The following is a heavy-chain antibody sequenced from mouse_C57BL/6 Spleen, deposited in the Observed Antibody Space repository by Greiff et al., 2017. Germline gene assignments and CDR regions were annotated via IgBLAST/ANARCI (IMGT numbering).Heavy chain of an antibody. CDR1: GFTFSSYA. CDR2: ISDGGSYT. V-gene: IGHV5-4*01. CDR3: ARDPYGSRGDWYFDV. D-gene: IGHD1-1*01. Sequence: EVKLVESGGGLVKPGGSLKLSCAASGFTFSSYAMSWVRQTPEKRLEWVATISDGGSYTYYPDNVKGRFTISRDNAKNNLYLQMSHLKSEDTAMYYCARDPYGSRGDWYFDVWGTGTTVTVSS. J-gene: IGHJ1*03.